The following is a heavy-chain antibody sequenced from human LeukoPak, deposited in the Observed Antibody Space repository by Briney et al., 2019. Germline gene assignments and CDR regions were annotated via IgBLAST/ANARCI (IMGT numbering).Heavy chain of an antibody. CDR2: ISYDGSNK. Sequence: GGSLRLSCAASGFTFSSYGMHWVRQAPGKGLEWVAVISYDGSNKYYADSVKGRFTISRDNSKNTLYLQMNSLRAEDTAVYYCARDSGTDYGDSGGFDPWGQGTLVTVSS. D-gene: IGHD4-17*01. CDR1: GFTFSSYG. V-gene: IGHV3-30*03. CDR3: ARDSGTDYGDSGGFDP. J-gene: IGHJ5*02.